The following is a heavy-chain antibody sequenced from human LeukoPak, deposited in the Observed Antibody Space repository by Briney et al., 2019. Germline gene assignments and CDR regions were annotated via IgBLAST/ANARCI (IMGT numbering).Heavy chain of an antibody. D-gene: IGHD6-19*01. J-gene: IGHJ4*02. Sequence: SGPALAKPTQTLTLTCTFSGFSLSTSGMCVSWVRQPPGKALEWLARIDWDDDKYYSTSLKTRLTISKDTSKNQVVLTMTNMDPVDTATYYCARIRIAVAALDYWGQGTLVTVSS. CDR2: IDWDDDK. V-gene: IGHV2-70*11. CDR3: ARIRIAVAALDY. CDR1: GFSLSTSGMC.